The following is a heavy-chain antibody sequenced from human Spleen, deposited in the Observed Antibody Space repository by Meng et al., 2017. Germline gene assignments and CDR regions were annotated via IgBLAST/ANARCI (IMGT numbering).Heavy chain of an antibody. D-gene: IGHD3-9*01. CDR1: GGSISTSGYN. CDR3: ARGNARFYDILTGYVY. J-gene: IGHJ4*02. Sequence: QPQLKESGPGLVKPSEALSLTGSGSGGSISTSGYNWGWIRQPPGKGLEWIGEINHSGSTTYNPSLKSRVTISEDTSKNQFSLKLSSVTAADTAVYYCARGNARFYDILTGYVYWGQGTLVTVSS. CDR2: INHSGST. V-gene: IGHV4-39*07.